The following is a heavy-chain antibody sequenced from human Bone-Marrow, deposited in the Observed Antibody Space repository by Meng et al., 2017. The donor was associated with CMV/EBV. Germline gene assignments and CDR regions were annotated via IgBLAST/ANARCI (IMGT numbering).Heavy chain of an antibody. J-gene: IGHJ4*02. V-gene: IGHV3-66*02. CDR3: AATIFGVAHGTDY. CDR1: GFTVSSHY. Sequence: GESLKISCAASGFTVSSHYMSWVRQAPGKGLEWVSVIYSGGSTYYADSVKGRFTISRDNSKNTLYLQMNSLRAEDTAVYYCAATIFGVAHGTDYWGQGTLVTVSS. CDR2: IYSGGST. D-gene: IGHD3-3*01.